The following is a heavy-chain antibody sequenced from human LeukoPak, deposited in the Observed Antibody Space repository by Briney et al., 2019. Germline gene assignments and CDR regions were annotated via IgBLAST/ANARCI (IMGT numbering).Heavy chain of an antibody. D-gene: IGHD1-1*01. J-gene: IGHJ5*02. V-gene: IGHV3-48*03. CDR3: ARDKLDWNFSGAGFDP. CDR2: ISSSDSSI. Sequence: GGSLRLSCAASGFTFSSYEMNWVRQAPGKGLEWVSYISSSDSSIYFADSVKGRSTISRDNAKNSVYLQMNSLRSEDTAVYYCARDKLDWNFSGAGFDPWGQGTLVTVSS. CDR1: GFTFSSYE.